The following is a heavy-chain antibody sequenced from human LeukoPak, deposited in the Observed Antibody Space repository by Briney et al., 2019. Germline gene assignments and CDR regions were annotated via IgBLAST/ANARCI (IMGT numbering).Heavy chain of an antibody. Sequence: GASVKVSCKASGYTFTDYYIHWVRQAPGQGLEWMGWMNTKSGNTGHAQKFKGRVTLTRDTSISTVYMELSSLRSEDTAVYFCARVDGSPDYWGQGTLVTVSS. CDR1: GYTFTDYY. D-gene: IGHD2-15*01. J-gene: IGHJ4*02. V-gene: IGHV1-8*03. CDR2: MNTKSGNT. CDR3: ARVDGSPDY.